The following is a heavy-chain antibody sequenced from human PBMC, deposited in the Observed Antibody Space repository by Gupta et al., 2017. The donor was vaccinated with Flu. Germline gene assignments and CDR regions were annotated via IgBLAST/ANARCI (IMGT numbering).Heavy chain of an antibody. CDR1: GYTFTGYY. J-gene: IGHJ4*02. V-gene: IGHV1-2*02. CDR2: INPNSGGT. Sequence: QVQLVQSGAEVKKPGASVKVSCKASGYTFTGYYMHWVRQAPGQGLEWMGWINPNSGGTNYAQKFQGRVTMTRDTSISTAYMELSRLRSDDTAVYYCARDLVGVWSGYYSDYWGQGTLVTVSS. CDR3: ARDLVGVWSGYYSDY. D-gene: IGHD3-3*01.